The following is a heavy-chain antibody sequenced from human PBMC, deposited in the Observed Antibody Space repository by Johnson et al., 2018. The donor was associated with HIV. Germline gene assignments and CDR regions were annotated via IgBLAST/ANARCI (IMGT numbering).Heavy chain of an antibody. CDR1: GFTFSSYW. V-gene: IGHV3-74*01. D-gene: IGHD3-22*01. Sequence: VQLVESGGGLVQPGGSLRLSCAASGFTFSSYWMHWVRQAPGKGLVWVSRINSDGSSTSYADSVKGRFTISRDNAKNSLYLQMNSLRAEDTAVYYCARDLVPYYYDSSGYSYAFDIWGQGTMVTVSS. J-gene: IGHJ3*02. CDR3: ARDLVPYYYDSSGYSYAFDI. CDR2: INSDGSST.